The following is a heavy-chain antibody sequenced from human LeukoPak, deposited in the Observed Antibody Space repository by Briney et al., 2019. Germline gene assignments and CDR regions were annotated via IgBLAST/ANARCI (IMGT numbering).Heavy chain of an antibody. J-gene: IGHJ4*02. V-gene: IGHV3-48*01. CDR2: ISSSSSTI. CDR3: ATGSGYSNFDY. D-gene: IGHD3-3*01. Sequence: GGSLRLSCAASGFTFSSYSMNWVRQAPGKGLEWVSYISSSSSTIYYADSVKGRFTISRDNAKNSLYLQMNSLRAEDTAVYYCATGSGYSNFDYWGQGTLVTVSS. CDR1: GFTFSSYS.